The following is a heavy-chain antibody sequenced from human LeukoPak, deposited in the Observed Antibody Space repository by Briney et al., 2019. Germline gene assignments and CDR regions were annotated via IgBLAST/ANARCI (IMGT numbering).Heavy chain of an antibody. Sequence: GGSLRLSCAASGFTFDDYAMSWVRHVPGKGLEWVSGINWNGDRTQYIDSVKGRFTMSRDNAKNSLYLQMTSLRAEDTALYYCARDPYGGIGVLDPWGQGTLVTVSS. CDR1: GFTFDDYA. CDR2: INWNGDRT. CDR3: ARDPYGGIGVLDP. J-gene: IGHJ5*02. D-gene: IGHD4-23*01. V-gene: IGHV3-20*04.